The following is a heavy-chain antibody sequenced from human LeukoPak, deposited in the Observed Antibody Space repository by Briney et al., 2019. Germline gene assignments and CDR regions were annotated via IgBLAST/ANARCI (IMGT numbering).Heavy chain of an antibody. CDR3: AKDLTSSSPQ. D-gene: IGHD6-6*01. V-gene: IGHV3-30*18. J-gene: IGHJ4*02. CDR2: ILYDGSNK. Sequence: PGRSLRLSCAASGFTFSSYGMHWVRQAPGKGLEWVAVILYDGSNKYYADSVKGRFTISRDNSKNTLYLQMNSLRAEDTAVYYCAKDLTSSSPQWGQGTLVTVSS. CDR1: GFTFSSYG.